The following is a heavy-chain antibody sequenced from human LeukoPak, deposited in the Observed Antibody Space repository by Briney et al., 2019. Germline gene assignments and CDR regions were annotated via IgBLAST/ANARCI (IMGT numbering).Heavy chain of an antibody. CDR3: ARGSRNWGYDAFDV. J-gene: IGHJ3*01. V-gene: IGHV3-74*01. CDR1: GFTFSRYW. CDR2: INNDGIST. D-gene: IGHD7-27*01. Sequence: HSGGSLRLSCTAYGFTFSRYWMYWVRQAPGKGLVCVSHINNDGISTNYADSVKGRFTISRDNAKNTLYLQMNSLRAEDTAVYYCARGSRNWGYDAFDVWGQGTMVTVSS.